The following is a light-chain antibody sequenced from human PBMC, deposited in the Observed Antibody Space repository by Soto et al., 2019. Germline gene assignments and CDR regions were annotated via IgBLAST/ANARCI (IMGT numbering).Light chain of an antibody. V-gene: IGKV3-11*01. CDR3: QQGSTWPWT. CDR2: EAS. J-gene: IGKJ1*01. Sequence: EIVLTQSPPTLSLSPGERAPLSCRASQSVSSSLAWYQQKLGQAPRLLIYEASDRATGIPARFSGSGSGTDFTLIISSLEPEDFAVYYCQQGSTWPWTFGQGTKVDIK. CDR1: QSVSSS.